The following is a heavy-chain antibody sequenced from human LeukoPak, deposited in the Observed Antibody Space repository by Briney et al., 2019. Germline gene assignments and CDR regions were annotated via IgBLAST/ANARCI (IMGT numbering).Heavy chain of an antibody. Sequence: ASVKVSCKASGYTFTGYYMHWVRQAPGQGLEWMGRINPNSGGTNYAQKFQGRVTMTRDTSISTAYMELSRLRSDDTAVYYCARGWYQLLFGNDAFDIWGQGTMVTVSS. CDR3: ARGWYQLLFGNDAFDI. CDR2: INPNSGGT. D-gene: IGHD2-2*01. CDR1: GYTFTGYY. V-gene: IGHV1-2*06. J-gene: IGHJ3*02.